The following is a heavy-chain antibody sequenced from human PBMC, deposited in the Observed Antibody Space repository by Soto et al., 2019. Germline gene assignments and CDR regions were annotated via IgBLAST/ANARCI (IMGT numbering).Heavy chain of an antibody. CDR3: ARPTPHTSGWDAFDI. CDR2: IDTDGSSR. CDR1: GFTFSSYW. J-gene: IGHJ3*02. D-gene: IGHD3-22*01. V-gene: IGHV3-74*01. Sequence: GGSLRLSCAASGFTFSSYWMHWVRQSPGKGLVWVSRIDTDGSSRSYADSVKGRFTISRDNTKNTLYLQMNSLRAEDTAVYYCARPTPHTSGWDAFDIWGQGTKVTVSS.